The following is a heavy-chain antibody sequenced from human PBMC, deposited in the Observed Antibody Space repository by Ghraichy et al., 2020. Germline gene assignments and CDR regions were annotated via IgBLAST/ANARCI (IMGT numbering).Heavy chain of an antibody. CDR2: ISYSSGTI. CDR3: ARRLKLAADDHDAFDI. D-gene: IGHD6-13*01. Sequence: LSLTCAASGFTFSGYSMNWVRQAPGKGLEWISYISYSSGTIYYADSVKGRFTISRDNAKNSLYLQMNSLRAEDTALYYCARRLKLAADDHDAFDIWGQGTMVTVSS. CDR1: GFTFSGYS. J-gene: IGHJ3*02. V-gene: IGHV3-48*01.